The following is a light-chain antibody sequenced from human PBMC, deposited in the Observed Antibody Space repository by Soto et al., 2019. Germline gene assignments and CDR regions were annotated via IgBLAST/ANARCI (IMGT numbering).Light chain of an antibody. V-gene: IGKV3-20*01. Sequence: LTQSPSSLSASVGDRVTITCRSSQYIATSYLAWYQQRRGQAPRLLIYGASSRATGIPDRFSGSGSGTDFTLTISRLEPEDFAVYYCQQYGGSPYTFGQGTTVEIK. CDR3: QQYGGSPYT. CDR1: QYIATSY. CDR2: GAS. J-gene: IGKJ2*01.